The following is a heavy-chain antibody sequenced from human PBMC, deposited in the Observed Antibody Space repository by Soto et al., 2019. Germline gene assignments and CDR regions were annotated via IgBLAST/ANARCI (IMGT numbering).Heavy chain of an antibody. Sequence: GGSLRLSCAASGFTVSSNYMSWVRQAPGKGLEWVSDIYSGGSTYYADSVKGRFTISRDKSKNTLYLQMNSLRAEDTAVCYCARDRRSSYSSGWYYCYGMDVWGQGTTVTVSS. CDR2: IYSGGST. V-gene: IGHV3-66*01. D-gene: IGHD6-19*01. CDR3: ARDRRSSYSSGWYYCYGMDV. CDR1: GFTVSSNY. J-gene: IGHJ6*02.